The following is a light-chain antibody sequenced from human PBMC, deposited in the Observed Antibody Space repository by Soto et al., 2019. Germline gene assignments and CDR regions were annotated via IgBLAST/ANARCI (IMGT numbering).Light chain of an antibody. V-gene: IGLV2-14*01. CDR3: SSYTSSSTSVI. J-gene: IGLJ2*01. CDR1: SSDVGGYNY. Sequence: QSVLTQPASVSGSPGQSITISCSGTSSDVGGYNYVSWYQQHPGKAPKLMIYDVSNRPSGVSNRFSASKSGNTASLTISGLQAEDEADYYCSSYTSSSTSVIFGGGTKLTVL. CDR2: DVS.